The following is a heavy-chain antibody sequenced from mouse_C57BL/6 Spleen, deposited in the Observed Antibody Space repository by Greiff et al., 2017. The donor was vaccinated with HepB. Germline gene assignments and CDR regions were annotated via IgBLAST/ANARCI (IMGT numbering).Heavy chain of an antibody. CDR2: IYPGNSDT. D-gene: IGHD1-1*01. V-gene: IGHV1-5*01. CDR1: GYTFTSYW. Sequence: VQLQQSGTVLARPGASVKMSCKTSGYTFTSYWMHWVKQRPGQGLEWIGAIYPGNSDTSYNQKFKGKAKLTAVTSASTAYMELSSLTNEDSAVYYCTTTVVATRGYFDYWGQGTTLTVSS. CDR3: TTTVVATRGYFDY. J-gene: IGHJ2*01.